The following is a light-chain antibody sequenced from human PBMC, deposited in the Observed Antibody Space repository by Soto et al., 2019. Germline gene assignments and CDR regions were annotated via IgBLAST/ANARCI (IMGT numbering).Light chain of an antibody. CDR1: SSNIGSNT. Sequence: QSVLTQPPSLSGTPGQRVTISCSGSSSNIGSNTVNWYRQLPGTAPKLLIYSNNRRPSGVPDRFSGSKSGTSASLAIIGLQSEDEAVYYCATWDDSLDGHCVFGGGTQLTVL. CDR3: ATWDDSLDGHCV. J-gene: IGLJ3*02. V-gene: IGLV1-44*01. CDR2: SNN.